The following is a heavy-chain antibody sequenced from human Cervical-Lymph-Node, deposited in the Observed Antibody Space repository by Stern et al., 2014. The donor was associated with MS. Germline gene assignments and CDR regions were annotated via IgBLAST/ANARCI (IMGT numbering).Heavy chain of an antibody. Sequence: QVQLVESGAEVKKPGASVKVSCKASGYTLNDYYIDWVRQAPGQGLEWMGWINPNSDVTGYAQKFQGRVTMTRDTSISTAYMELSSLTSDDTAVYYCARGGQQLVNNWFDSWGQGTQVTVSS. CDR3: ARGGQQLVNNWFDS. CDR1: GYTLNDYY. CDR2: INPNSDVT. J-gene: IGHJ5*01. D-gene: IGHD6-13*01. V-gene: IGHV1-2*02.